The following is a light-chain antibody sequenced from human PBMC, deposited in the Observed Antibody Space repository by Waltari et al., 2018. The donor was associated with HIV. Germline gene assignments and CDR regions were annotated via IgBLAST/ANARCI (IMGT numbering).Light chain of an antibody. J-gene: IGLJ1*01. CDR1: NSNIGSNS. Sequence: QSVLTQPPSVSAAPGQKIGISCSGANSNIGSNSVSWYQQSPGRAPRLLIYDNHRRPSETPDRFSGSKSGTSGTLDITGLQTGDEADYYCGTWDSGLNAYVFGSGTKVTVL. CDR3: GTWDSGLNAYV. V-gene: IGLV1-51*01. CDR2: DNH.